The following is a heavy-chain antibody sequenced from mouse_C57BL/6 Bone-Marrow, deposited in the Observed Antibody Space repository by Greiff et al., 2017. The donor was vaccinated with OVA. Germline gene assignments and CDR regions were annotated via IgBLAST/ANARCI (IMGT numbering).Heavy chain of an antibody. Sequence: QVQLKQSGAELVRPGTSVKVSCKASGYAFTNYLIEWVKQRPGQGLEWIGVINPGSGGTNYNEKFKGKATLTADKSSSTAYRQLSSLTSEDSAVYFCASPIYYYGSSYDWYFDVWGTGTTVTVSS. CDR3: ASPIYYYGSSYDWYFDV. J-gene: IGHJ1*03. CDR2: INPGSGGT. CDR1: GYAFTNYL. V-gene: IGHV1-54*01. D-gene: IGHD1-1*01.